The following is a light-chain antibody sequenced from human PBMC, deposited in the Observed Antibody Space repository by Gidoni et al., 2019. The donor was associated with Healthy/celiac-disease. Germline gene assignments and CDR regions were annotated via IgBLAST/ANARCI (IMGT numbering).Light chain of an antibody. CDR3: QASDSSLQGV. CDR1: KLGDKY. CDR2: QDS. V-gene: IGLV3-1*01. Sequence: SYELTQPPSGSVAPGQTASITCSGDKLGDKYACWYQQKPGQSPVLVIYQDSKRPSGIPERFSGSNSGNTATLTISGTQAMDEADYYCQASDSSLQGVFGGGTKLTVL. J-gene: IGLJ2*01.